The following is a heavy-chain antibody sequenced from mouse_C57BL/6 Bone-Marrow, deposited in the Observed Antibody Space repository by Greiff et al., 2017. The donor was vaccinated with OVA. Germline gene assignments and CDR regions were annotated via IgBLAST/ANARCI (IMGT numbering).Heavy chain of an antibody. Sequence: EVQRVESGGDLAKPGGSLKLSCAASGFTFSSYGMSWVRQTPDKRLEWVATISSGGSYTYYPDSVKGRFTISRDNAKNTLYLQMSSLKSEDTAMYYCARHDSSGYYAMDYWGQGTSVTVSS. CDR2: ISSGGSYT. CDR3: ARHDSSGYYAMDY. D-gene: IGHD3-2*02. J-gene: IGHJ4*01. V-gene: IGHV5-6*01. CDR1: GFTFSSYG.